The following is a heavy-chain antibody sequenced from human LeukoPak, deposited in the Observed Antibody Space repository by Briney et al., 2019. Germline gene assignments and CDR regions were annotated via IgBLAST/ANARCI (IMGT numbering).Heavy chain of an antibody. CDR2: TYYRSKWY. CDR1: GDSVSSNSAA. CDR3: ARDRNFGGPYNSIDY. D-gene: IGHD2/OR15-2a*01. V-gene: IGHV6-1*01. Sequence: SQTLSLTCAISGDSVSSNSAAWNWIRQSPSRGLEWLGRTYYRSKWYNAVSVKSRITINPDISKNQVSLQLNSVTPEDTAVYYCARDRNFGGPYNSIDYWGQGTLVTVSS. J-gene: IGHJ4*02.